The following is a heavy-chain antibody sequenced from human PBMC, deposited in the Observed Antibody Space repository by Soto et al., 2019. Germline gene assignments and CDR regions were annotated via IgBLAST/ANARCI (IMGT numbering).Heavy chain of an antibody. V-gene: IGHV1-69*01. CDR3: ASSYGTSWYGDY. CDR1: GGTFNNYA. J-gene: IGHJ4*02. Sequence: QLVLVQSGTEVKKPGSSVKVSCKASGGTFNNYAVTWVRQAPGQGLEWMGGIIPIKGTANYAQKFQGRVTITADEFTITAYMELSRLTFEDTAVYYCASSYGTSWYGDYWGQGTLVTVSS. D-gene: IGHD6-13*01. CDR2: IIPIKGTA.